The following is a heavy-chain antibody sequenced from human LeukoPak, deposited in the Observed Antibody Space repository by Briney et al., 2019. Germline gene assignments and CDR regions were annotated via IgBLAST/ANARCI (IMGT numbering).Heavy chain of an antibody. Sequence: GGSLRLSCAASGFTFSSYGMHWVRQAPGKGLEWVAVIWYDGSNKYYADSVKGRFTISRDNSKNTLYLQMNSLRDEDTAVYYCAKDLNRIAVAGNFDYWGQGTLVTVSS. CDR3: AKDLNRIAVAGNFDY. V-gene: IGHV3-33*06. D-gene: IGHD6-19*01. CDR2: IWYDGSNK. CDR1: GFTFSSYG. J-gene: IGHJ4*02.